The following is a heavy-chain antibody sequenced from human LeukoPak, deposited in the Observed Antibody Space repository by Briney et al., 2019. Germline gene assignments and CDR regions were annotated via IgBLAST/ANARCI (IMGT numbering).Heavy chain of an antibody. V-gene: IGHV4-59*01. CDR1: GGSISSYY. Sequence: SETLSLTCTVSGGSISSYYWSWIRQPPGKGLEWIGSMHYSGRSNYNRSLKSRVTVLVDTSKNQFSLRLSSVTAADTAMYYCARGRDYSDRSGNYYVYAFDIWGQGTMVTVSS. D-gene: IGHD3-22*01. J-gene: IGHJ3*02. CDR2: MHYSGRS. CDR3: ARGRDYSDRSGNYYVYAFDI.